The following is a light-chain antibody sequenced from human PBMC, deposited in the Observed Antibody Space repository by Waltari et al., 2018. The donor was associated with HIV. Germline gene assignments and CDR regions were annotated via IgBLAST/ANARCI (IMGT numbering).Light chain of an antibody. CDR2: GVY. CDR1: QSVRSNY. V-gene: IGKV3-20*01. CDR3: QQYGDSPIT. J-gene: IGKJ5*01. Sequence: EIVLTQSPGTLSLAAGESATVACKGSQSVRSNYLAWYQQKPGQAPRLLIYGVYSRATGIPDRFSGSGSGTDFTLTISSLEPEDFGIYYCQQYGDSPITFGQGTRLEIK.